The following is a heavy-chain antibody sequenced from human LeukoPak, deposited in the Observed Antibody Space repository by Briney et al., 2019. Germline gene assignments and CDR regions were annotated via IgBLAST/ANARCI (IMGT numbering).Heavy chain of an antibody. CDR3: ARGSDSGTPRWFDP. D-gene: IGHD1-26*01. CDR2: IDPNNGGT. CDR1: GYTFTGHF. J-gene: IGHJ5*02. V-gene: IGHV1-2*06. Sequence: GASVTVSCKASGYTFTGHFIQWVRQAPGQGPEWMGRIDPNNGGTNYAQKFQGRVTMTRDTSISTAYIKLSSLRSDDTAVYYCARGSDSGTPRWFDPWGQGTLVTV.